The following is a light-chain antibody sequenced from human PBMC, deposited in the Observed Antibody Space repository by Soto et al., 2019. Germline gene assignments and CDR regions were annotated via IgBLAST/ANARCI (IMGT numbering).Light chain of an antibody. V-gene: IGKV3-20*01. CDR2: GAS. J-gene: IGKJ5*01. CDR3: QQYGSSPVT. CDR1: QSVSNNF. Sequence: EIVLTQSPGTLSLSPGERATLSCRASQSVSNNFLAWYQQKPGQAPRLLIHGASTRASGIPDSFSGSGSGTDFILIISRLEPEDFAVYYCQQYGSSPVTFGQGTRLDIK.